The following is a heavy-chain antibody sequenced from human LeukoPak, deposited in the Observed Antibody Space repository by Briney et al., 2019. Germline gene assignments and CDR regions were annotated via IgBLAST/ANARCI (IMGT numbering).Heavy chain of an antibody. Sequence: SETLSLTCAVYGGSFSGYYWSWIRQPPGKGLEWIGEINHSGSTNYNPSLRSRVTISVDTSKNQFSLKLSSVTAADTAVYYCARKQFAYYYGSGSSRGYFDYWGQGTLVTVSS. J-gene: IGHJ4*02. CDR1: GGSFSGYY. V-gene: IGHV4-34*01. CDR3: ARKQFAYYYGSGSSRGYFDY. CDR2: INHSGST. D-gene: IGHD3-10*01.